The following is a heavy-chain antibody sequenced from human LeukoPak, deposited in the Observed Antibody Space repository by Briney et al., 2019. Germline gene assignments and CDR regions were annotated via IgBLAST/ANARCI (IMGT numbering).Heavy chain of an antibody. CDR3: ATVRDIVVGGGPYYFDY. CDR2: INLHNGDT. J-gene: IGHJ4*02. Sequence: GASVKVSCKASGYTFTGYYMHWVRQAPGQGLEWMGGINLHNGDTNYAQKFQGRVTMTRDTSITTAYMELSRLKSDDTAVYYCATVRDIVVGGGPYYFDYWGQGTLVTVSS. D-gene: IGHD2-15*01. V-gene: IGHV1-2*02. CDR1: GYTFTGYY.